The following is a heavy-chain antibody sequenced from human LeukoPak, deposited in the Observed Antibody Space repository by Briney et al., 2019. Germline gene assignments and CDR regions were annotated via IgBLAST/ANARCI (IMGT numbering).Heavy chain of an antibody. Sequence: GGSLRLSCAASGFTFSSYSMNWVRQAPGKGLEWVSSISSSSSYIYYADSVKGRFTISRDNAKNSLYLQMNSLRVEDTAVYYCARLLVYGSGAEAFDYWGQGTLVTVS. J-gene: IGHJ4*02. CDR3: ARLLVYGSGAEAFDY. CDR1: GFTFSSYS. CDR2: ISSSSSYI. V-gene: IGHV3-21*01. D-gene: IGHD3-10*01.